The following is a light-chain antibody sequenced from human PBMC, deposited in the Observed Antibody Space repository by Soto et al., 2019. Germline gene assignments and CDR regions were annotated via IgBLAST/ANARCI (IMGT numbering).Light chain of an antibody. CDR3: QQYNNWPT. CDR2: GAS. Sequence: IVLTQSPGTLSLSPGERATLSCRASQSVTTQLAWYQQKPGQAPRLIIHGASSRATGVPDRITGSGSGTDFTLSISSLQSEDFAVYYCQQYNNWPTFGQGTRLEIK. J-gene: IGKJ5*01. V-gene: IGKV3D-15*01. CDR1: QSVTTQ.